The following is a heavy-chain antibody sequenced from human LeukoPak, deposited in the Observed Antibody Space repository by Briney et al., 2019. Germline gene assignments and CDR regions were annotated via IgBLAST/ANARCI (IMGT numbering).Heavy chain of an antibody. D-gene: IGHD6-13*01. CDR2: IIPILGIA. CDR3: ARAGGIAAAGTRRNWFDP. CDR1: GGTFSSYA. Sequence: SVKVSCKASGGTFSSYAISWVRQAPGQGLEWMGRIIPILGIANYAQKFQGRVTITADKSTSTAYMELSSLRSEDTAVYYCARAGGIAAAGTRRNWFDPWGRGTLVTVSS. J-gene: IGHJ5*02. V-gene: IGHV1-69*04.